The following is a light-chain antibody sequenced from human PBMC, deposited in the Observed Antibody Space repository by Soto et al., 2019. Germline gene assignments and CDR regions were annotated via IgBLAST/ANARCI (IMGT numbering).Light chain of an antibody. CDR2: GAS. CDR1: QSVSSK. J-gene: IGKJ1*01. Sequence: EIVMTQSPATLSVSPGEGATLSCRGSQSVSSKLAWYQQKPGQAPRLLIYGASTRATGIPARFSGSGSGTEFTLIISSLQSEDSAVYYCQQYNSWLWTFGQGTKVEIK. CDR3: QQYNSWLWT. V-gene: IGKV3-15*01.